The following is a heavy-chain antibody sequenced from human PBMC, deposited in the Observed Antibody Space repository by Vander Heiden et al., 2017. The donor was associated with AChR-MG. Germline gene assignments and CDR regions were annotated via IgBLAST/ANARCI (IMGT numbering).Heavy chain of an antibody. D-gene: IGHD3-16*02. CDR1: GGSISSSVYN. J-gene: IGHJ4*02. CDR2: IYSSGST. Sequence: QLQLQESGPGLVKPSETLSFTCTVSGGSISSSVYNGGLSRQPPGKGLEWIGSIYSSGSTYYTPSLKSRVTISVDTSKNQFSLKLSSVTAADTAVYYCARIMITFGGVIARKTIDYWGQGTLVTVSS. CDR3: ARIMITFGGVIARKTIDY. V-gene: IGHV4-39*01.